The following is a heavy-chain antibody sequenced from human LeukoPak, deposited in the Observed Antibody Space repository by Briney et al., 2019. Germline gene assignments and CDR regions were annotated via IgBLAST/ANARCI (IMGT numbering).Heavy chain of an antibody. D-gene: IGHD6-6*01. CDR2: ISGSGGST. CDR1: GFTFSSYA. Sequence: GGSLRLSCAASGFTFSSYAMSWVRQAPGKGLEWVSAISGSGGSTYYADSVKGRFTISRDNAKNSLYLQMNSLRPEDTAVYYCARGGAARPDYWGQGTLVTVSS. J-gene: IGHJ4*02. CDR3: ARGGAARPDY. V-gene: IGHV3-23*01.